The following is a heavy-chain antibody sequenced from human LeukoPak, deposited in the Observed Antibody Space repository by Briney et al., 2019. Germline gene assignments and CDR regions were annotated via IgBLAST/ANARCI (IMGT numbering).Heavy chain of an antibody. CDR2: IYPGDSDT. CDR1: GYSFTSYW. J-gene: IGHJ5*02. Sequence: GESLKISCKGSGYSFTSYWIGWVRQMPGKGLEWMGIIYPGDSDTRYSPSFQGQVTISADKSISTAYLQWSSLKASDTAMYYCARGNTMVRGVISWFDPWGQGTLATVSS. D-gene: IGHD3-10*01. V-gene: IGHV5-51*01. CDR3: ARGNTMVRGVISWFDP.